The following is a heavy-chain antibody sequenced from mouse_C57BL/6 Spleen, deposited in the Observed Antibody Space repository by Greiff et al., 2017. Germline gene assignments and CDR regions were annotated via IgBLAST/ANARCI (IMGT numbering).Heavy chain of an antibody. D-gene: IGHD1-1*01. CDR2: IYPGDGAT. V-gene: IGHV1-80*01. CDR1: GYAFSSYW. CDR3: ARCSSPAWFAY. Sequence: QVQLQQSGAELVKPGASVKISCKASGYAFSSYWMNWVKQRPGKGLEWIGQIYPGDGATNYNGKFKGKATLTADKSSSTAYMQLSSLTSEDSAVYFCARCSSPAWFAYWGQGTLVTVSA. J-gene: IGHJ3*01.